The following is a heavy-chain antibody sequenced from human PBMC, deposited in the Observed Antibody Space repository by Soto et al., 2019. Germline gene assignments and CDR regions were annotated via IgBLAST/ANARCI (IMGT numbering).Heavy chain of an antibody. Sequence: VQLVESGGGLVQPGGSLGISCAASGFTFSSYTMNWVHQAPGKGLEWVSYISSSSSTIYYADSVKGRFTISRDNAKNSLYLQMNSLRDEDTAVYYCAREGGIAVAGTSGDYWGQGTLVTVSS. CDR1: GFTFSSYT. CDR3: AREGGIAVAGTSGDY. D-gene: IGHD6-19*01. CDR2: ISSSSSTI. V-gene: IGHV3-48*02. J-gene: IGHJ4*02.